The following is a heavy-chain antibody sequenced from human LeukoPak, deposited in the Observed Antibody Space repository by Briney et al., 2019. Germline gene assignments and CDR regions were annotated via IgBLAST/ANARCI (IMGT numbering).Heavy chain of an antibody. D-gene: IGHD2-2*01. CDR3: TRAYTQLGFDP. V-gene: IGHV3-49*03. CDR2: IRSKAYGGTT. Sequence: PGGSLRLSCTASGFTFGDYAMSWFRQAPGKGLEWGVFIRSKAYGGTTEYAASVRGRFTISRDDSKSIAYLQMNSLKTEDTAVYYCTRAYTQLGFDPWGQGTLVTVSS. CDR1: GFTFGDYA. J-gene: IGHJ5*02.